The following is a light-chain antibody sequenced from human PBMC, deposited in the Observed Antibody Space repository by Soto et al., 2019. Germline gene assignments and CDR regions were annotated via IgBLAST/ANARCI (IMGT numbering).Light chain of an antibody. CDR2: RND. CDR3: AAWDDTLPGYV. J-gene: IGLJ1*01. CDR1: DSDVGTNT. Sequence: QLVLPQPPSASGTPGQRVIISCSGSDSDVGTNTVNWYQQVPGAAPKLLMYRNDQRPAGVPARFSGSKSGTSASLAISGLRTEDEADYYCAAWDDTLPGYVFGSGTQLTVL. V-gene: IGLV1-44*01.